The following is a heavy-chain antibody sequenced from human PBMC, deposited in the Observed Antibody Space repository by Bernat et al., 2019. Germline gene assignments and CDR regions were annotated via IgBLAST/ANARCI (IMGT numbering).Heavy chain of an antibody. CDR2: ISGSGDST. CDR3: ASDGGMGGGGWYSNFDF. V-gene: IGHV3-23*01. CDR1: GFTFSNYA. J-gene: IGHJ4*02. Sequence: EVQLLESGGGLVQPGGSLRLSCAASGFTFSNYAMSWVRQAPGKGLEWVSAISGSGDSTYYTDSVKGRFTISRDHSKNTLYLQMNSLRPEDTAVYYCASDGGMGGGGWYSNFDFWGQGTLVTVSS. D-gene: IGHD6-19*01.